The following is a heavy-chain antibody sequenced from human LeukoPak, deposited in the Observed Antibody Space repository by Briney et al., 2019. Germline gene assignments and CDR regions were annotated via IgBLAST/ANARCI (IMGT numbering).Heavy chain of an antibody. CDR1: GFSFKSYG. CDR2: IWYDGSNK. Sequence: QPGRSLRLSCAASGFSFKSYGMHWVRQAPGKGLEWVAVIWYDGSNKYYADSVEGRFTISRDNHKNTLYLQMNSLRAEDTAVYYCATLTGTRSWYSDYWGQGTLVTVSS. V-gene: IGHV3-33*01. J-gene: IGHJ4*02. CDR3: ATLTGTRSWYSDY. D-gene: IGHD6-13*01.